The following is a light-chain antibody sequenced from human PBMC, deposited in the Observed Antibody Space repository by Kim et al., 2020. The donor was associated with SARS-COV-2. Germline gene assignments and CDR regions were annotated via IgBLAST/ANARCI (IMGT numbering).Light chain of an antibody. CDR2: LGS. CDR3: MQALQTPYT. CDR1: QSLLHTSERTY. Sequence: EPASISCRSSQSLLHTSERTYLDWYLQKPGQSPQLLIYLGSNRASGVPDRFSGSGSGTDFTLKISRVEAEDVGVYYCMQALQTPYTFGQGTKLEI. V-gene: IGKV2-28*01. J-gene: IGKJ2*01.